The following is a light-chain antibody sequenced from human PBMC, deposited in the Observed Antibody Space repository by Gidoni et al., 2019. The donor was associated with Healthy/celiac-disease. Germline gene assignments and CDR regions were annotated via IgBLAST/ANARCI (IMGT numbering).Light chain of an antibody. J-gene: IGKJ4*01. CDR3: QQYNSYSRLT. Sequence: DIQMTQSPSTLSASVGDRVTITCRASQSISSWLAWYQQKPGKAPKLLIYDASSLESGVPSSFSGSGSGTEFTLTISSPQPDDFATYYCQQYNSYSRLTFGGGTKVEIK. CDR2: DAS. V-gene: IGKV1-5*01. CDR1: QSISSW.